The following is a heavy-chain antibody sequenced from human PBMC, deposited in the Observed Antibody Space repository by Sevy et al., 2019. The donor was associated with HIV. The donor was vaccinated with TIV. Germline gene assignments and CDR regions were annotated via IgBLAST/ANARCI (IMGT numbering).Heavy chain of an antibody. CDR1: GYTFTGYY. V-gene: IGHV1-2*02. CDR2: IDPNGGGT. CDR3: SRSVYGSRTYLNDY. D-gene: IGHD3-10*01. Sequence: ASVKVSCKASGYTFTGYYIHWVRQAPGEGLEWMGWIDPNGGGTNYAQKFQGRVTMSTDTSISTAYMELSRLRSDDTAVYYCSRSVYGSRTYLNDYWGQGTLVTVSS. J-gene: IGHJ4*02.